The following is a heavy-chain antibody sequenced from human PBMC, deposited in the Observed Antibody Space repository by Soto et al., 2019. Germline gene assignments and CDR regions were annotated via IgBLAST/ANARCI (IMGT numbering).Heavy chain of an antibody. CDR2: ISGSGGST. J-gene: IGHJ4*02. CDR1: GFTFSSYA. Sequence: EVQLLESGGGLVQPGGSLRLSCAASGFTFSSYAMSWVRQAPGKGLEWVSAISGSGGSTYYADSVKGRFTISRDNSKNTLYLQLTSLRAEDRAVYYCAKASGWFGEFDYWGQGTLVTVSS. CDR3: AKASGWFGEFDY. V-gene: IGHV3-23*01. D-gene: IGHD3-10*01.